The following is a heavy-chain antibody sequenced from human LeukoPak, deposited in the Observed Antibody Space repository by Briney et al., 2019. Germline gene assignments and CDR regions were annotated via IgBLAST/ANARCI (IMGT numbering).Heavy chain of an antibody. Sequence: GSLRLSCAASGFTFRGYNLNWVRQAPGKGLEWVSGISSSSSYIYYADSVKGRFTISRDNAKNSLYLQMNSLRAEDTAVYYCARDGFSYGPGAAMGYWGQGTLVTVSS. J-gene: IGHJ4*02. CDR3: ARDGFSYGPGAAMGY. CDR1: GFTFRGYN. V-gene: IGHV3-21*01. CDR2: ISSSSSYI. D-gene: IGHD5-18*01.